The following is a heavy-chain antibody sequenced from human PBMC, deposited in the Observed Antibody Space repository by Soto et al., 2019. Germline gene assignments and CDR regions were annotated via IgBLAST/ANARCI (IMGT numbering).Heavy chain of an antibody. Sequence: PTLVNPTETLTLTCTVSGFSLSNARMGVSWIRQPPGKALEWLAHIFSNDEKSYSTSLKSRLTISKDTSKSQVVLTMTNMDPVDTATYYCATFWSATYYYYYYYMDVWGKGTTVTV. CDR2: IFSNDEK. CDR1: GFSLSNARMG. CDR3: ATFWSATYYYYYYYMDV. D-gene: IGHD3-3*01. V-gene: IGHV2-26*01. J-gene: IGHJ6*03.